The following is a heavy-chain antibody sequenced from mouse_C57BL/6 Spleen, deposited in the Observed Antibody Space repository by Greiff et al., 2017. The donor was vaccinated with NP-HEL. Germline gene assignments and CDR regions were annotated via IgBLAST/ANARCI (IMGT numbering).Heavy chain of an antibody. Sequence: EVKLVESGGGLVKPGGSLKLSCAASGFTFSSYAMSWVRQTPEKRLEWVATISDGGSYTYYPDNVKGRFTISRDNAKNNLYLQMSHLKYEDTAMYYCARSPPYYYGSGPAMDYWGQGTSVTVSS. J-gene: IGHJ4*01. D-gene: IGHD1-1*01. CDR2: ISDGGSYT. CDR3: ARSPPYYYGSGPAMDY. V-gene: IGHV5-4*03. CDR1: GFTFSSYA.